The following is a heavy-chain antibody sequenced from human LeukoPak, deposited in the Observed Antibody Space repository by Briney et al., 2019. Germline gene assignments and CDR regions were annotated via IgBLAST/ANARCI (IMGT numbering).Heavy chain of an antibody. CDR3: ARVNIVASRYYYYGMDV. V-gene: IGHV1-69*04. CDR1: GGTFSSYA. D-gene: IGHD5-12*01. CDR2: IIPILGIA. Sequence: ASVKVSCKASGGTFSSYAISWVRQAPGQGLEWMGRIIPILGIANYAQKFQGRVTITADKSTSTAYMELSSLRSEDTAVYYCARVNIVASRYYYYGMDVWGQGTTVTVSS. J-gene: IGHJ6*02.